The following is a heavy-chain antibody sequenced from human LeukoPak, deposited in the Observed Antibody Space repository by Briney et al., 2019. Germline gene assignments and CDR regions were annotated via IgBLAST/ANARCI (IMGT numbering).Heavy chain of an antibody. V-gene: IGHV4-34*01. J-gene: IGHJ3*02. CDR2: INHSGST. D-gene: IGHD6-13*01. CDR3: ARLKRGIAAAKKAQGAFDI. CDR1: GFTFSTYA. Sequence: GSLRLSCAASGFTFSTYAMSWVRQAPGKGLEWIGEINHSGSTNYNPSLKSRVTISVDTSKNQFSLKLSSVTAADTAVYYCARLKRGIAAAKKAQGAFDIWGQGTMVTVSS.